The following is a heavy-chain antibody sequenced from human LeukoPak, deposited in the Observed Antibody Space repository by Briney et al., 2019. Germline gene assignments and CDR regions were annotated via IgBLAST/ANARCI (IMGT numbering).Heavy chain of an antibody. V-gene: IGHV3-69-1*01. CDR1: GFTFSDYY. CDR2: ISSSSYI. Sequence: PGGSLRLSCAASGFTFSDYYMNWVRQAPGKGLEWVSSISSSSYIYYADSVKSRFTISRDNAKNSLYLQMNSLRAEDTAVYYCAAIRYCSSTSCYLPWGQGTLVTVSS. CDR3: AAIRYCSSTSCYLP. D-gene: IGHD2-2*01. J-gene: IGHJ5*02.